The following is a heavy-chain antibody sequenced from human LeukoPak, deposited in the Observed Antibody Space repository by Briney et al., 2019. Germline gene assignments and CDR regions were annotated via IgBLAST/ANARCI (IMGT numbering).Heavy chain of an antibody. CDR1: GGSISRYY. D-gene: IGHD4-17*01. CDR3: ARERYGDFDY. V-gene: IGHV4-59*01. Sequence: SETLSLTCTVSGGSISRYYWSWIRQPPGKGLEWIGYIYYSGSTNYNPSLKSRVTISVDTSKNQFSLKLSSVTAADTAVYYCARERYGDFDYWGQGTLVTVSS. J-gene: IGHJ4*02. CDR2: IYYSGST.